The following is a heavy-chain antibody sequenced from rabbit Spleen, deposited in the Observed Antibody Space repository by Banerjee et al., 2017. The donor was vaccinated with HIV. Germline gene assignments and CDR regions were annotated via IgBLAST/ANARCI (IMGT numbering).Heavy chain of an antibody. CDR1: GFSFSSISW. CDR2: IYAGSSGGT. V-gene: IGHV1S45*01. D-gene: IGHD6-1*01. CDR3: ARGSANGFSGDAYPPYAMDL. Sequence: QEQLEESGGDLVKPGASLTLTCTAPGFSFSSISWICWVRQAPGKGLEWIACIYAGSSGGTYYATWAKGRFTISKTSSTPVTLQMTSLTAADTATYFCARGSANGFSGDAYPPYAMDLWGPGTLVTVS. J-gene: IGHJ6*01.